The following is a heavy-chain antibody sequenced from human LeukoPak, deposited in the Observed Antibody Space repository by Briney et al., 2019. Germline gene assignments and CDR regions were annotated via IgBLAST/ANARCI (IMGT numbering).Heavy chain of an antibody. Sequence: GGSLRLSCAASGFTFSNFGMYWVRQAPGKGLEWVAVIWYDGSSKFYADSVKGRFTISRDNSKNTLYLQMDSLRAEDTAVYYCARDQLPSRGYSYGYSYYYYGMDAWGQGTTVTVSS. V-gene: IGHV3-33*01. CDR3: ARDQLPSRGYSYGYSYYYYGMDA. J-gene: IGHJ6*02. CDR2: IWYDGSSK. CDR1: GFTFSNFG. D-gene: IGHD5-18*01.